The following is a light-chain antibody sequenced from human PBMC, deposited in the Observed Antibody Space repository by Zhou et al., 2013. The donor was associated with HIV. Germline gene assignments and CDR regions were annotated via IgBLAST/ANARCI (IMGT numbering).Light chain of an antibody. Sequence: QSVLTQSPSVFAAPGQKVTISCSGGSSSIGTNFVFWYQQVPGTAPKLLLYENNKRPSGIPDRFSGSKSGTSATLDITGLQTGDEADYYCGTWNSRLSAVVFGGGTKVTVL. CDR3: GTWNSRLSAVV. V-gene: IGLV1-51*02. CDR2: ENN. CDR1: SSSIGTNF. J-gene: IGLJ2*01.